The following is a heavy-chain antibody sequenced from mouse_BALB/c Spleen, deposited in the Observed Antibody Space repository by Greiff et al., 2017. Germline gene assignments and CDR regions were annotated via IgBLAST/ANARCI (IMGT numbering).Heavy chain of an antibody. Sequence: DVKLVESGGDLVQPGGSLKLSCAASGFTFSSYTMSWVRQTPEKRLEWVAYISNGGGSTYYPDTVKGRFTISRDNAKNTLYLQMSSLKSEDTAMYYCARHRAYYGSSRSYWYFDVWGAGTTVTVSS. V-gene: IGHV5-12-2*01. J-gene: IGHJ1*01. CDR1: GFTFSSYT. CDR3: ARHRAYYGSSRSYWYFDV. CDR2: ISNGGGST. D-gene: IGHD1-1*01.